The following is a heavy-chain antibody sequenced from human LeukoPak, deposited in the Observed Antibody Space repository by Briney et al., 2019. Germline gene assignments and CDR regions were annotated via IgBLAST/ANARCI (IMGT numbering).Heavy chain of an antibody. Sequence: SETLSLTSTVSGGSISSGSYYWSWIRQPAGKGLEWIGRIYTIGSTNYNPSLKSRVTISVDTSKNQFSLKLSSVTAADTAVYYCARDRYYYDSSGYFRFDLWGRGTLVTVSS. CDR1: GGSISSGSYY. CDR3: ARDRYYYDSSGYFRFDL. D-gene: IGHD3-22*01. CDR2: IYTIGST. J-gene: IGHJ2*01. V-gene: IGHV4-61*02.